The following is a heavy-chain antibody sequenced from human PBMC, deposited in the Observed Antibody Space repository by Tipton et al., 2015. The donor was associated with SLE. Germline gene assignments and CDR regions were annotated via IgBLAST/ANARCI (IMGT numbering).Heavy chain of an antibody. D-gene: IGHD3-22*01. Sequence: TLSLTCTVSGGSISSSSYYRGWIRPPPGKGLEWIGSIYYSGSTYYNPSLKSRVTISVDTSKNQFSLKLSSVTAADTAVYYCARKDFDSSGYYFDYWGQGTLVTVSS. V-gene: IGHV4-39*01. CDR1: GGSISSSSYY. J-gene: IGHJ4*02. CDR3: ARKDFDSSGYYFDY. CDR2: IYYSGST.